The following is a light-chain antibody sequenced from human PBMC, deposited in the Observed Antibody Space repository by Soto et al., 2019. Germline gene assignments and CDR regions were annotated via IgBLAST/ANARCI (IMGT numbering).Light chain of an antibody. CDR3: QQYGSSLGT. CDR2: GAS. CDR1: HSISSW. Sequence: DIQMTQSPSTLSASVGDRVTITCRASHSISSWLAWYQQKPGKAPRLLIYGASSRATGIPDRFSGSGSGTDFTLTISRLEPEDFAVYYCQQYGSSLGTFGLGTKV. V-gene: IGKV1-5*01. J-gene: IGKJ1*01.